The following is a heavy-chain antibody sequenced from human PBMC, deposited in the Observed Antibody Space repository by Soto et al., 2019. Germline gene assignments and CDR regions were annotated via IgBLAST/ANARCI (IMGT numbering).Heavy chain of an antibody. J-gene: IGHJ3*02. V-gene: IGHV4-59*01. D-gene: IGHD3-10*01. CDR3: ARSITMVRGVAFDI. CDR2: IYYSGST. Sequence: QVQLQESGPGLVKPSETLSLTCTVSGGSISSYYWSWIRQPPGKGLEWIGYIYYSGSTNYNPSLKSRVTISVDTSKNQFSLKLSSVTAADTAVYYCARSITMVRGVAFDIWGQGPMVTVSS. CDR1: GGSISSYY.